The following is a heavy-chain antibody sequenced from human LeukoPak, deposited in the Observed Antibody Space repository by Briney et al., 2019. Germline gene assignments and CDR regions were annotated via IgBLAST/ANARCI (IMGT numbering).Heavy chain of an antibody. J-gene: IGHJ4*02. V-gene: IGHV4-59*08. Sequence: SDTLSLTCTVSGGPLSSYYGSWIRQPPGKGLEWLGYIYYSGSTNYNPSLKSRVTISVDTSKNQFSLKLSSVTAADTAVYYRATYYYDRSGYYLGPFDYWGQGTLVTVSS. CDR3: ATYYYDRSGYYLGPFDY. D-gene: IGHD3-22*01. CDR1: GGPLSSYY. CDR2: IYYSGST.